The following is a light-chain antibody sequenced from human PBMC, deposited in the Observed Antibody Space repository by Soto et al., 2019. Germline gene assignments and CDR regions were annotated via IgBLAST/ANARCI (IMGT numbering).Light chain of an antibody. J-gene: IGLJ2*01. CDR3: CSYTSSRTVV. CDR1: SSDVGGYNY. V-gene: IGLV2-14*01. Sequence: QSALTQPASMSGSPGQSITISCSGTSSDVGGYNYVSWYQQHPGKAPKLMIYEVSNRPSGVSNRFSGSKSGNTASLTISGLQAEEEADYYCCSYTSSRTVVFGGGTKLTVL. CDR2: EVS.